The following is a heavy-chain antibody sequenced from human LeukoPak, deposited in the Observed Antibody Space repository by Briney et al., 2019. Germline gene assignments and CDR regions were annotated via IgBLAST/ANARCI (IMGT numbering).Heavy chain of an antibody. CDR2: FDPEDGET. D-gene: IGHD3-10*01. J-gene: IGHJ5*02. CDR1: GYTLTELS. Sequence: ASVKVSCKVSGYTLTELSMHWVRQAPGKGLEWMGGFDPEDGETIYAQKFQGRVTMTEDTSTDTAYMELSSLRSEDTAVYYCATDGFITMVRGDGFDPWGQGTLVTVSS. V-gene: IGHV1-24*01. CDR3: ATDGFITMVRGDGFDP.